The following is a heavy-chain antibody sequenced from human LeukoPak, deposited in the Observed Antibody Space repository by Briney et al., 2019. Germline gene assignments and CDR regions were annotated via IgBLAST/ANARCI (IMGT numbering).Heavy chain of an antibody. CDR2: INAGNGNT. D-gene: IGHD6-19*01. Sequence: ASVKVSCKASGYTFTSYAMHWVRQAPGQRLEWMGWINAGNGNTKYSQEFQGRVTITRDTSASTAYMELSSLRSEDTAVYYCARDTSSGWYYYYYMDVWGKGTTVTVSS. CDR3: ARDTSSGWYYYYYMDV. CDR1: GYTFTSYA. J-gene: IGHJ6*03. V-gene: IGHV1-3*03.